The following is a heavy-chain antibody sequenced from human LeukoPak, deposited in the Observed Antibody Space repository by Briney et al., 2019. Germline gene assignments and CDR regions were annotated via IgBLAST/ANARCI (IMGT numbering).Heavy chain of an antibody. Sequence: GGSLRLSCAASGFTFSNYAMSWLRQAPGKGPEWVSAISGSGGDTYYADSVKGRFTISRDNSKNTLYAQMNSLRAEDTAVYYCASGPPFLKYFEYWGQGTLVTVSS. CDR1: GFTFSNYA. CDR3: ASGPPFLKYFEY. CDR2: ISGSGGDT. D-gene: IGHD3-3*01. J-gene: IGHJ4*02. V-gene: IGHV3-23*01.